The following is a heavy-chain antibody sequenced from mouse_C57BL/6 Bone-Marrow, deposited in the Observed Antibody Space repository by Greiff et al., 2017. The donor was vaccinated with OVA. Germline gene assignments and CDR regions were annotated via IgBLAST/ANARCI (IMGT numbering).Heavy chain of an antibody. CDR2: IDPENGDT. CDR1: GFNIKDDY. D-gene: IGHD1-1*01. Sequence: VQLQQSGAELVRPGASVKLSCTASGFNIKDDYMHWVKQRPEQGLEWIGWIDPENGDTEYASKFQGKATITADTSYNTAYLQLSSLTSEDTAVYYCTPHYYGSSYDAYWGQGTLVTVSA. CDR3: TPHYYGSSYDAY. V-gene: IGHV14-4*01. J-gene: IGHJ3*01.